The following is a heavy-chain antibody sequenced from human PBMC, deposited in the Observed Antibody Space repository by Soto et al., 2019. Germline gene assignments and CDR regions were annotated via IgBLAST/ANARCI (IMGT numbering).Heavy chain of an antibody. Sequence: GSLVKASCQASGYTFSTSGMSWLRQAPGQGLEWMGWISTYNGDTNDAPKFQDRVTMTSDTSTGTVYMELRSLRSDDTAVYYCARAGAAPYYYYGMDVWGQGTRVPVSS. CDR3: ARAGAAPYYYYGMDV. CDR1: GYTFSTSG. CDR2: ISTYNGDT. D-gene: IGHD2-15*01. J-gene: IGHJ6*02. V-gene: IGHV1-18*01.